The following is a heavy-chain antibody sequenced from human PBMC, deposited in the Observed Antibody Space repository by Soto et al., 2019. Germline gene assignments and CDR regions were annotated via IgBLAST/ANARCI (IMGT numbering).Heavy chain of an antibody. D-gene: IGHD3-10*01. CDR3: ERPYSSRGPAPVDD. V-gene: IGHV3-21*01. J-gene: IGHJ4*02. Sequence: GGSLRLSCAASGFTFSSYSMNWDRQAPGKGLEWVSSISSSSSYIYYADSVKGRFTISRDNAKNSLYLQMNSLRAEDTAVYYRERPYSSRGPAPVDDWGQGTLVTV. CDR2: ISSSSSYI. CDR1: GFTFSSYS.